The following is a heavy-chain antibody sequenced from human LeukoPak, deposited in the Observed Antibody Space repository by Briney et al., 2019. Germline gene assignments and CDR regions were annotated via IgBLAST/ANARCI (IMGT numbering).Heavy chain of an antibody. CDR3: ARGRITIFGVI. D-gene: IGHD3-3*01. J-gene: IGHJ4*02. CDR2: IYYSGGT. CDR1: GGSISSGDYY. V-gene: IGHV4-30-4*08. Sequence: SQTLSLTCTVSGGSISSGDYYWSWIRQPPGKGLEWIGYIYYSGGTYYNPSLKSRVTISVDTSKNQFSLKLSSVTAADTAVYYCARGRITIFGVIWGQGTLVTVSS.